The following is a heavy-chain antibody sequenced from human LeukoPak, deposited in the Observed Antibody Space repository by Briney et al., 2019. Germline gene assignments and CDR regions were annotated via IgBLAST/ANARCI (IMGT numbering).Heavy chain of an antibody. CDR2: INHSGST. V-gene: IGHV4-34*01. D-gene: IGHD3-3*01. CDR3: ARLDYDFWSGYYYYMDV. Sequence: SETLSLTCAVYGGSFSGYYWSWIRQPPGKGLEWIGEINHSGSTNYNPSLKSRVTISVDTSKNQFSLKLSSVTAADTAVYYCARLDYDFWSGYYYYMDVWGKGTTVTVSS. CDR1: GGSFSGYY. J-gene: IGHJ6*03.